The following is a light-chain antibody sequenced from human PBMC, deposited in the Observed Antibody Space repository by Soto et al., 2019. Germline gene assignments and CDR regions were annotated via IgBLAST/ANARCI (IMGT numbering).Light chain of an antibody. CDR3: CSFAGSVVL. V-gene: IGLV2-11*01. J-gene: IGLJ2*01. CDR1: SSDVGAYNY. Sequence: QSVLTQPRSVSGSPGQSVTISCTGTSSDVGAYNYVSWYQQHPGRAPKVIIYDVSKRPSGVPGRFSGSKSGNTASLTISGLQAEDDADYHCCSFAGSVVLFGGGTKLTVL. CDR2: DVS.